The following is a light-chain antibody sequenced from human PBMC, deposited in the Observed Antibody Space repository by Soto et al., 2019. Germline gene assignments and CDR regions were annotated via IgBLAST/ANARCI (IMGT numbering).Light chain of an antibody. Sequence: AIHLTQSPSSLSASVGDRVTITCRASQGISSALAWYQHKPGRPPRVLIYDASSLQSGVPSRFSGSESGTECTLNISSMQPEDSATYDCQQLNSYPFTFGQGTRLEIK. CDR2: DAS. CDR1: QGISSA. V-gene: IGKV1-13*02. CDR3: QQLNSYPFT. J-gene: IGKJ5*01.